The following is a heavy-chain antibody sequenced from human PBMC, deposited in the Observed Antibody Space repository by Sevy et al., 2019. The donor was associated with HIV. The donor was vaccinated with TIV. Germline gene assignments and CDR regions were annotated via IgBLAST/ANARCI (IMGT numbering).Heavy chain of an antibody. V-gene: IGHV1-24*01. J-gene: IGHJ4*02. CDR3: ATTKDYYDSSGYPFDY. Sequence: ASVKVCCKVSGYTLTEFSMHWVRQAPGKGLEWMGTFDPEDGETIYAQKFQGRVTMTEDTSTDTAYMELSSLRSEDTAVYYCATTKDYYDSSGYPFDYWGQGTLVTVSS. CDR2: FDPEDGET. D-gene: IGHD3-22*01. CDR1: GYTLTEFS.